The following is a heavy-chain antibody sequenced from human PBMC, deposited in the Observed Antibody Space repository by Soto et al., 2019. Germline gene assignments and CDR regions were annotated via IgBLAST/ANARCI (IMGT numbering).Heavy chain of an antibody. Sequence: QVQLVESGGGVVQPGRSLRLSCAASGFTFSSYGMHWVRQAPGKGLEWVAVIWDDGSNKYYADSVKGRFTISRDNSKKTLYLKMNSLRAEDTVVYYCASAPDIVVVPAAKEGLHYYYMDVWGKGTTVTVSS. CDR1: GFTFSSYG. V-gene: IGHV3-33*01. J-gene: IGHJ6*03. D-gene: IGHD2-2*01. CDR3: ASAPDIVVVPAAKEGLHYYYMDV. CDR2: IWDDGSNK.